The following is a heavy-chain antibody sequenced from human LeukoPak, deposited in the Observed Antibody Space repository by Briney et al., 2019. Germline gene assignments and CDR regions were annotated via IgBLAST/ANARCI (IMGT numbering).Heavy chain of an antibody. CDR1: GFTFSSYA. Sequence: QTGGSLRLSCAASGFTFSSYAMSWDRQAPGKGLEWVSAISGSGGSTYYADSVKGRFTISRDNSKNTLYLQMNSLRAEDTAVYYCAKCITMILDWFDPWGQGTLVTVSS. CDR2: ISGSGGST. V-gene: IGHV3-23*01. J-gene: IGHJ5*02. CDR3: AKCITMILDWFDP. D-gene: IGHD3-22*01.